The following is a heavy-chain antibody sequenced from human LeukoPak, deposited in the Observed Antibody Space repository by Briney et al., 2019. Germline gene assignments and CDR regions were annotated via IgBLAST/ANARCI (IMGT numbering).Heavy chain of an antibody. CDR1: GYTFTRYY. V-gene: IGHV1-46*01. Sequence: ASVKVSCKASGYTFTRYYIHWVRQAPGQGLEWMGIINPSGGSTTYAQKFQVRVTMTRDTSASTAYMELSSLRSEDMAVYYCARELVRDDAFDIWGQGTMVTVSS. D-gene: IGHD3-10*01. J-gene: IGHJ3*02. CDR2: INPSGGST. CDR3: ARELVRDDAFDI.